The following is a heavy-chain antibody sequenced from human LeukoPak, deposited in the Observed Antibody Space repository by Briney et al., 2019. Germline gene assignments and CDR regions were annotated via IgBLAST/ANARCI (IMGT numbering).Heavy chain of an antibody. CDR1: GGTFSSYA. V-gene: IGHV1-69*13. D-gene: IGHD6-19*01. Sequence: ASVKVSCKASGGTFSSYAVSWVRQAPGQGLEWMGGIIPVFGTTNYAQKFQDRLTITADESTSTAYMELSSLKSEDTAVYYCARDQRAVAGPLDYWGQGTLVTVSS. J-gene: IGHJ4*02. CDR3: ARDQRAVAGPLDY. CDR2: IIPVFGTT.